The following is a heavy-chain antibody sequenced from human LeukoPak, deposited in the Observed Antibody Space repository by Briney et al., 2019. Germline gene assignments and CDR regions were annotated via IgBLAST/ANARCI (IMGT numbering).Heavy chain of an antibody. CDR2: INPSAGST. J-gene: IGHJ4*02. V-gene: IGHV1-46*01. CDR1: GYTFTSYY. D-gene: IGHD3-16*01. CDR3: ARDGGALGYLDY. Sequence: ASVKVSCKASGYTFTSYYMHWVRQAPGQGLEWMGRINPSAGSTIYAQKFQGRVTMTRDTSTSTVYMELSSLRSEDTAVYYCARDGGALGYLDYWGQGTLVTVSS.